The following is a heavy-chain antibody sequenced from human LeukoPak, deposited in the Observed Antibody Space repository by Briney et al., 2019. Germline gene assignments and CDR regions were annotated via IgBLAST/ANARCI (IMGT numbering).Heavy chain of an antibody. J-gene: IGHJ4*02. D-gene: IGHD3-22*01. Sequence: SETLSLTCTVSGGSISSYYWSWIRQPPGKGLEWIGYTYYSGSTNYNPSLKSRVTISVDTSKNQFSLKLSSVTAADTAVYYCARESGYYDSSGYSEFGYWGQGTLVTVSS. CDR1: GGSISSYY. V-gene: IGHV4-59*01. CDR2: TYYSGST. CDR3: ARESGYYDSSGYSEFGY.